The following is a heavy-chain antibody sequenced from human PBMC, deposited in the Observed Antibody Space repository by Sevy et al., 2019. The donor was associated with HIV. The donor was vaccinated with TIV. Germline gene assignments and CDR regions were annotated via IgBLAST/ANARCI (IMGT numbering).Heavy chain of an antibody. Sequence: GGSLRLSCAASGFTFSDYYMTWIRQAPGKGLEWVAYITSSGDTIYYADSVKGRFTISKDNAKNSQYLQMNNLRAEDTSVYYCAREYDYSYYAFDYWGQGTLVTVSS. V-gene: IGHV3-11*01. CDR1: GFTFSDYY. J-gene: IGHJ4*02. CDR3: AREYDYSYYAFDY. CDR2: ITSSGDTI. D-gene: IGHD4-4*01.